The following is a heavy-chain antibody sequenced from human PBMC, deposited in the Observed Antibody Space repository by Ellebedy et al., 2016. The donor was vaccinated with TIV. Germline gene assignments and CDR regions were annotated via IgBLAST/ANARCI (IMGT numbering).Heavy chain of an antibody. Sequence: GESLKISCAASGFTFSSYSMNWVRQAPGKGLEWVSYISSSSSTIYYADSVKGRFTISRDNAKNSLYLQMNNLGAEDTAVYYCARDRHVDRGDCLDYWGQGTLVTVSS. CDR1: GFTFSSYS. J-gene: IGHJ4*02. CDR3: ARDRHVDRGDCLDY. D-gene: IGHD2-21*02. CDR2: ISSSSSTI. V-gene: IGHV3-48*01.